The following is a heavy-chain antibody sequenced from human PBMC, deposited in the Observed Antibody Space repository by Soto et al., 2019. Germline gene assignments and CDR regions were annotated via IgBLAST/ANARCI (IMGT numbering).Heavy chain of an antibody. D-gene: IGHD3-16*01. CDR1: GYTFTAYY. Sequence: ASVKVSCKASGYTFTAYYIHWVRQAPGQGLEWMGWINPNSGGTHYAQKLQGRVTMTGDTSLSTAYMELTSLRSDDTAVYYCARTNIRGNYFYSLDVWGQGTTVTVSS. CDR2: INPNSGGT. CDR3: ARTNIRGNYFYSLDV. V-gene: IGHV1-2*02. J-gene: IGHJ6*02.